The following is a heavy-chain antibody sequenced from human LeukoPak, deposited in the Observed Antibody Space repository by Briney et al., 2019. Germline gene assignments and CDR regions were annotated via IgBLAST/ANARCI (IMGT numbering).Heavy chain of an antibody. V-gene: IGHV1-24*01. J-gene: IGHJ3*02. CDR3: ATATIFGVVIGSDAFDI. Sequence: ASVKVSCKVSGYTLTELSMHWVRQAPGKGLEWMGGFDPEDGETIYAQKFQGRVTMTEDTSTDTAYMELSSLRSEDTAVYYCATATIFGVVIGSDAFDIWGQGTMVTVSS. CDR2: FDPEDGET. D-gene: IGHD3-3*01. CDR1: GYTLTELS.